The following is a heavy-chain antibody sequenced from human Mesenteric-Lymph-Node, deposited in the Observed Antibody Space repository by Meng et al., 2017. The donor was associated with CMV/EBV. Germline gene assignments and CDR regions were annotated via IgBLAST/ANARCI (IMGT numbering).Heavy chain of an antibody. CDR3: AGLLVGNGGRGH. D-gene: IGHD2-8*01. Sequence: SETLSLTCAVYGGSFSGYYWSWIRQPPGKGLEWIGEINHSGSTNYNPSLKSRVTISVDTSKNQFSLNLNSVTAADTAVYYCAGLLVGNGGRGHWGQGTLVTVSS. CDR1: GGSFSGYY. J-gene: IGHJ4*02. V-gene: IGHV4-34*01. CDR2: INHSGST.